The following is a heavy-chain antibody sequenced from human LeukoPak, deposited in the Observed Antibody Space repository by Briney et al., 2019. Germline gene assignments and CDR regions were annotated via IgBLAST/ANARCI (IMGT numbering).Heavy chain of an antibody. CDR2: IIPMLGTP. J-gene: IGHJ5*02. V-gene: IGHV1-69*06. Sequence: ASVKVSCKASGGTFSSYDISWVRRAPGQGLEWMGGIIPMLGTPNYAQKFQGRVTITADKSTSTAYMDLSSLRSEDTAVYYCARALVLRYSNSNWFDPWGQGTLVTVSS. CDR1: GGTFSSYD. CDR3: ARALVLRYSNSNWFDP. D-gene: IGHD3-9*01.